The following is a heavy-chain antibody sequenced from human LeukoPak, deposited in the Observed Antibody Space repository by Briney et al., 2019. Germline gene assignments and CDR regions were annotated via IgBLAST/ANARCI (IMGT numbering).Heavy chain of an antibody. J-gene: IGHJ4*02. CDR2: IITIFGTP. CDR1: GGTFSSYV. Sequence: ASVKVSCKASGGTFSSYVINWVRQAPGQGLEWMGGIITIFGTPKYAQKFQGRITITADESTSTAYMELSSLRSEDTAVYYCAVLSYDSSGYYSPFDYWGQGTLVTVSS. CDR3: AVLSYDSSGYYSPFDY. V-gene: IGHV1-69*13. D-gene: IGHD3-22*01.